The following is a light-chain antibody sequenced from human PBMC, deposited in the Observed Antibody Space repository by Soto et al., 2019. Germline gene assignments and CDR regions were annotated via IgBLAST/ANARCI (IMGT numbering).Light chain of an antibody. J-gene: IGLJ2*01. CDR2: DVS. CDR1: SSDVGGYNY. CDR3: SSYTSSITLVV. V-gene: IGLV2-14*03. Sequence: QSALTQPASVSGSPGQSITISCTGTSSDVGGYNYVSWYQHHPGRAPKLMIYDVSDRPSGVSNRFSGSKSGNTASLTISGLQAEDEADYYCSSYTSSITLVVFGGGTQLTVL.